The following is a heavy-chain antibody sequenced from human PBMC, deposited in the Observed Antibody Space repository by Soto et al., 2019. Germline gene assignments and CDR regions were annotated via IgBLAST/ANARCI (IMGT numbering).Heavy chain of an antibody. J-gene: IGHJ6*02. CDR1: GFTFTSSA. V-gene: IGHV1-58*02. CDR3: ARVSYSSYTRYYYYGMDV. D-gene: IGHD6-6*01. CDR2: IVVGSGNT. Sequence: SVKVSCKASGFTFTSSAMQWVRQARGQRLEWIGWIVVGSGNTNYAQKFQERVTITRDMSTSTAYMELSSLRSEDTAVYYCARVSYSSYTRYYYYGMDVWGQGTTVTVSS.